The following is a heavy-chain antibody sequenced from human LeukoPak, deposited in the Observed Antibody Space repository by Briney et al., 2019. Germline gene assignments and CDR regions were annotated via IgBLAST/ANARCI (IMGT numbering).Heavy chain of an antibody. CDR1: SFTFSNYW. D-gene: IGHD6-13*01. J-gene: IGHJ4*02. V-gene: IGHV3-74*01. Sequence: PGGSLRLSCAASSFTFSNYWMHWVRQAAGRGLVWVSRINSVGCNANYADSVKGRFTIARDTAKNTLCLQINSQRAEDTPVYCASDSSHRISAGGDYWGQGTLVTVSS. CDR3: ASDSSHRISAGGDY. CDR2: INSVGCNA.